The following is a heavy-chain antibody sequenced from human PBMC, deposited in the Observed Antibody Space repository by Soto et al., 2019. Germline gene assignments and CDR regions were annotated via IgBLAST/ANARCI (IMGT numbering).Heavy chain of an antibody. CDR2: ISRSGNTM. CDR3: VREGRSSTSCNTGCAFDI. CDR1: GFTSWDYD. V-gene: IGHV3-11*01. D-gene: IGHD2-2*02. J-gene: IGHJ3*02. Sequence: QVQLVESGGALVKPGGSLRLSCAASGFTSWDYDMSWIRQAPGKGLEWVSYISRSGNTMYYGVYVKGRFTISRDNAENSVFLQMISLRAEDTAVYYCVREGRSSTSCNTGCAFDIWGQGTMVTVSS.